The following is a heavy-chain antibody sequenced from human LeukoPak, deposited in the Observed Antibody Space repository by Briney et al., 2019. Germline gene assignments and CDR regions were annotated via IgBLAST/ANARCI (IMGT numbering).Heavy chain of an antibody. CDR3: ARDCWNSGSLAYFFDY. V-gene: IGHV3-33*01. D-gene: IGHD1-26*01. J-gene: IGHJ4*02. CDR1: GFTFSSYG. CDR2: IWYDGSNK. Sequence: GGSLRLSCAASGFTFSSYGMHWVRQAPGKGLEWVAVIWYDGSNKYYADSVKGRFTIPRDNSKNTLYLQMNSLRAEDTAVYYCARDCWNSGSLAYFFDYWGQGTLVTVSS.